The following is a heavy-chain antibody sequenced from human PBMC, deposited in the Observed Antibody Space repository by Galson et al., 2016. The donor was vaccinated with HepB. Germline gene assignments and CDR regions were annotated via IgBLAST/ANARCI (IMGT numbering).Heavy chain of an antibody. J-gene: IGHJ4*02. CDR3: ARFLDNPARMSSSLYVAFSM. V-gene: IGHV3-21*01. D-gene: IGHD6-13*01. Sequence: SLRLSCAASGFTFRTYSMSWVRQAPGKGLEWVSSTGTGTGYKYYADSVKGRFTISRDNAKNSVYLKMNTLRAEDTAVYYCARFLDNPARMSSSLYVAFSMWGQGTLVTVSS. CDR2: TGTGTGYK. CDR1: GFTFRTYS.